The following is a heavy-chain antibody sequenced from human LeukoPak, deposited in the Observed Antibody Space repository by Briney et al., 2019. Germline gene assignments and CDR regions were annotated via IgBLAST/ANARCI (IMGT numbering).Heavy chain of an antibody. Sequence: GGSLRLSCAASGFTFSSYGMHGVRQAPGKGLEGVAVIWYDGSNKYYADSVNGRFTISRDNSKNTLYLQMNSLRAEDTAVYYCARRREYQLLEGDYWGQGTLVTVSS. CDR2: IWYDGSNK. J-gene: IGHJ4*02. D-gene: IGHD2-2*01. V-gene: IGHV3-33*01. CDR1: GFTFSSYG. CDR3: ARRREYQLLEGDY.